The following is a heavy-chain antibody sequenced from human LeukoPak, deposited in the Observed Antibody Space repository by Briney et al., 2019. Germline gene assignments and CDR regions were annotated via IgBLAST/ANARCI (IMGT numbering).Heavy chain of an antibody. CDR3: ARGRGRGYSSSLARRWFDP. Sequence: SETLSLTCAVYGGSFSGYYWSWIRQPPGKGLEWIGEINHSGSTNYNPSLKSRVTISVDTSKNQLSLKLSSVTAADTAVYYCARGRGRGYSSSLARRWFDPWGQGTLVTVSS. CDR1: GGSFSGYY. CDR2: INHSGST. D-gene: IGHD6-13*01. V-gene: IGHV4-34*01. J-gene: IGHJ5*02.